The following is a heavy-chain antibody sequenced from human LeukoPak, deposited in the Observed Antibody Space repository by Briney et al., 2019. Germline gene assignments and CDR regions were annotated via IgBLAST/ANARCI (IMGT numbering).Heavy chain of an antibody. CDR1: GFTFSNYE. Sequence: GGSLRLSCAASGFTFSNYEMDWVRQAPGKGPERVSYISSSGSTVHYADSVKGRFTISRDNAMNSLYLQMSSLRGDDTAIYYCARHNGWFDYWGQGTLVTVSS. CDR2: ISSSGSTV. CDR3: ARHNGWFDY. D-gene: IGHD2-8*01. V-gene: IGHV3-48*03. J-gene: IGHJ5*01.